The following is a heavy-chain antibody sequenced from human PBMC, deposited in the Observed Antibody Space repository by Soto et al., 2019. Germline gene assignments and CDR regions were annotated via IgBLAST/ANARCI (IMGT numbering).Heavy chain of an antibody. CDR3: ARDILTGYYNNYFDY. Sequence: SVKVSCKASGGTFSSYAISWVRQAPGQGLEWMGGIIPIFGTANYAQKFQGRVTITADESTSTAYMELSSLRSEDTAVYYCARDILTGYYNNYFDYWGQGTLVTVSS. CDR2: IIPIFGTA. V-gene: IGHV1-69*13. D-gene: IGHD3-9*01. J-gene: IGHJ4*02. CDR1: GGTFSSYA.